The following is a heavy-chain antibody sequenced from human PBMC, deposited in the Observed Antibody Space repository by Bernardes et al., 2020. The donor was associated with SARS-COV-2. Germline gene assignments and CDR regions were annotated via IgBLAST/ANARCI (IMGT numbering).Heavy chain of an antibody. CDR2: VYNDGRT. CDR1: GFTVSSNS. V-gene: IGHV3-66*04. Sequence: GGSLRLSCAASGFTVSSNSMSWFRQPPGKGLEWVSVVYNDGRTYYADSVKGRFTISRDYSKNTLYLQMNSLRAEDTAVYFCVRHSSGWYSVDYWGQGTLVTVSS. CDR3: VRHSSGWYSVDY. J-gene: IGHJ4*02. D-gene: IGHD6-19*01.